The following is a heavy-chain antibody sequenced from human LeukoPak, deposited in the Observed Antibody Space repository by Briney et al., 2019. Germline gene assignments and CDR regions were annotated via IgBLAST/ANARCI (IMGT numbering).Heavy chain of an antibody. CDR2: IKQDESEK. J-gene: IGHJ4*02. Sequence: GGSLRLSCEASGFTFNIYWMNWVRQAPGKGLEWVANIKQDESEKYYVDSVKGRFTISRDNAKNSLYLQMNSLRADDSAVYYCARTIVVVPAAVFAYWGQGTLVTVSS. CDR1: GFTFNIYW. V-gene: IGHV3-7*01. D-gene: IGHD2-2*01. CDR3: ARTIVVVPAAVFAY.